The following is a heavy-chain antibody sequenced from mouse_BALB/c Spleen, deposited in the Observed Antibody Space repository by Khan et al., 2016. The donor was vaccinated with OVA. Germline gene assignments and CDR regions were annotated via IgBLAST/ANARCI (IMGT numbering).Heavy chain of an antibody. CDR1: GYTFTEYT. CDR2: IIPNNGGT. Sequence: VQLQQSGPELVKPGASVKISCRTSGYTFTEYTMHWVKQSHGKSLEWIGGIIPNNGGTKYNQKFKGKATLTIDKSSSTAYMELSSLPSEDSAVYYCSRDGAYYRYSWFAYWGQGTLVTVSA. CDR3: SRDGAYYRYSWFAY. J-gene: IGHJ3*01. V-gene: IGHV1-26*01. D-gene: IGHD2-14*01.